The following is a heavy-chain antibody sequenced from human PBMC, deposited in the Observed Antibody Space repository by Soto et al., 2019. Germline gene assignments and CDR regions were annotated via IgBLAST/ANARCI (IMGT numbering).Heavy chain of an antibody. Sequence: PGGSLRLSCAASGFTVSSHYMNWVRQAPGKGLEWVSVLYSGGNTYYADSVRGRFTISRDNSKNTLYLQMNSLRAGDTAVYYCARAAAPTTHEFDPWGQGTLVTVSS. V-gene: IGHV3-53*01. CDR1: GFTVSSHY. CDR2: LYSGGNT. CDR3: ARAAAPTTHEFDP. D-gene: IGHD6-13*01. J-gene: IGHJ5*02.